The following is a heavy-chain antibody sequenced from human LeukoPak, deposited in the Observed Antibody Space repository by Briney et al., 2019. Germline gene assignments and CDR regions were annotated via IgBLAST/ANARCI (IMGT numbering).Heavy chain of an antibody. CDR2: ISGSGGST. J-gene: IGHJ4*02. CDR3: AKHSSIVVVPAVLLGNYFDY. Sequence: PGGSLRLSCAASGFTVSSNYMSWVRQAPGKGLEWVSAISGSGGSTYYADSVKGRFTISRDNSKNTLYLQMNSLRAEDTAVYYCAKHSSIVVVPAVLLGNYFDYWGQGTLVTVSS. V-gene: IGHV3-23*01. CDR1: GFTVSSNY. D-gene: IGHD2-2*01.